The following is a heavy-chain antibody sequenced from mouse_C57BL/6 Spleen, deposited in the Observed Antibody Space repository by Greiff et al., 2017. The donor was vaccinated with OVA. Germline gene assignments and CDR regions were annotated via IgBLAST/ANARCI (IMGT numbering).Heavy chain of an antibody. D-gene: IGHD1-1*01. CDR3: AREALSSLDY. Sequence: QVQLQQPGAELVKPGASVKLSCKASGYTFTSYWMHWVKQRPGPGLEWIGMIHPNSGSTNYNEKFKSKATLTVDKSSSTAYMQLSSLTSEDSAVYYCAREALSSLDYWGQGTTLTVSS. V-gene: IGHV1-64*01. CDR2: IHPNSGST. J-gene: IGHJ2*01. CDR1: GYTFTSYW.